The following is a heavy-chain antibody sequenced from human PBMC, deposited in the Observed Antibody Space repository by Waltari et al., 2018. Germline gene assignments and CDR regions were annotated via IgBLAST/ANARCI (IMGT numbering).Heavy chain of an antibody. CDR2: IYYRGNS. J-gene: IGHJ4*02. CDR3: AREGSSTGCYFDY. V-gene: IGHV4-39*07. Sequence: QLQLQESGPGLVKPSETLSLTCTVSGGAISSSSYYWGWIPRPPGKGMGWIVSIYYRGNSYYNPSLKGRVTISVDTSKDQFSLKRISVTAADTSVYYCAREGSSTGCYFDYWGQGTLVTVSS. CDR1: GGAISSSSYY. D-gene: IGHD2-2*01.